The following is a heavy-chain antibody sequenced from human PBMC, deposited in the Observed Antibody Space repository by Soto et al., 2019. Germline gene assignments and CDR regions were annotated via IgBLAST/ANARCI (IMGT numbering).Heavy chain of an antibody. Sequence: SETLSLTCAVSSGPISSSNWWSWVRQPPGKGLEWIGEIYHSGSTNYNPSLKSRVTISVDKSKNQFSLKLSSVTAADTAVYYCAREASAVVPAASDYYYMDVWGKGTTVTVSS. CDR3: AREASAVVPAASDYYYMDV. J-gene: IGHJ6*03. CDR1: SGPISSSNW. V-gene: IGHV4-4*02. D-gene: IGHD2-2*01. CDR2: IYHSGST.